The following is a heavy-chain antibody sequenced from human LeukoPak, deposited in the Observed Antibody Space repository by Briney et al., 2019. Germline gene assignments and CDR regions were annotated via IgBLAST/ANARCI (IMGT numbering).Heavy chain of an antibody. D-gene: IGHD1-26*01. J-gene: IGHJ4*02. CDR2: ISGFSGNT. Sequence: GGSQRLSCTASGFTFSDYAMSWVRQAPGKGLEWVSDISGFSGNTYYADSVKGRFTISRDNSKSTLYLQMNSLRAEDTATYYCAKDSGFSVSYFSNWGQGILVTVSS. V-gene: IGHV3-23*01. CDR3: AKDSGFSVSYFSN. CDR1: GFTFSDYA.